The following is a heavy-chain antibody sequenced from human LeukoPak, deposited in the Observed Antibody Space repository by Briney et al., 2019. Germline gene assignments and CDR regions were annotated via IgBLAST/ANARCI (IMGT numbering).Heavy chain of an antibody. D-gene: IGHD1-1*01. V-gene: IGHV4-59*01. CDR3: AREGTAGTNLNWFDP. CDR2: ISYSGST. J-gene: IGHJ5*02. Sequence: PSETLSLTCSVSGGSISSYYWSWIRQPPGKGLEWIGYISYSGSTNFNPSLKSRVTISVDTSKNQFSLKLSSVTAADTAVYYCAREGTAGTNLNWFDPWGQGTLVTVSS. CDR1: GGSISSYY.